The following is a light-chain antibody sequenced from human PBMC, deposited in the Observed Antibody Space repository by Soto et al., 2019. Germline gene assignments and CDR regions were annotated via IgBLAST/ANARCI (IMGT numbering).Light chain of an antibody. CDR2: GAS. V-gene: IGKV3-15*01. J-gene: IGKJ4*01. CDR3: QQYHTWPV. Sequence: EIVIAQSPATLSVSPGERATLYCRASQSISGDLAWYQQTPGQTPRLLIYGASTTATGIPARFSGSGSGTEFTLTISSLQSEDFAVYYCQQYHTWPVFGGGTKVEL. CDR1: QSISGD.